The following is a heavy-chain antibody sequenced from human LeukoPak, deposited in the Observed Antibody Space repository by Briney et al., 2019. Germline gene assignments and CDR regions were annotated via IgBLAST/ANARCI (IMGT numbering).Heavy chain of an antibody. V-gene: IGHV4-4*02. CDR2: IYHSGST. D-gene: IGHD6-13*01. CDR3: GRKGIAAAGKGWFDP. Sequence: PSETLSLTCAVSGGSISSSNWWSWVRQPPGKGLEWIGEIYHSGSTNYNPSLKSRVTISVDGSKNQFSLKLSSVTAADTAVYYCGRKGIAAAGKGWFDPWGQGTLVTVSS. J-gene: IGHJ5*02. CDR1: GGSISSSNW.